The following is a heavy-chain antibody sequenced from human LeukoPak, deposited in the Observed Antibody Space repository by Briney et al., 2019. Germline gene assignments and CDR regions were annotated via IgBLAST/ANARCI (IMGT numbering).Heavy chain of an antibody. J-gene: IGHJ4*02. CDR1: GFTFSSYG. Sequence: GSLRLSCAASGFTFSSYGMHWVRQAPGKGLEWVAVISSDGNDKYHADSVKGRFTISRDNSKNTLYLQMNSLRAEDTAVYYCAKDRDVGAAGYYFGYWGQGTLLTVSA. V-gene: IGHV3-30*18. CDR3: AKDRDVGAAGYYFGY. D-gene: IGHD6-13*01. CDR2: ISSDGNDK.